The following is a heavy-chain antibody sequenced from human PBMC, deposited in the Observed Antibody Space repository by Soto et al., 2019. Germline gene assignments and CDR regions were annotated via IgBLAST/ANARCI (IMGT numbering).Heavy chain of an antibody. CDR2: IYPSGST. Sequence: SETLSLTCTVSDGSISSYYWSWIRQPAGKGLEWIGRIYPSGSTNYIPSPNSRVTMSVDTSKNQFSLKLSSVTAADTAVYYCARGRQQLVSGWFDPWGQGTLVTV. J-gene: IGHJ5*02. V-gene: IGHV4-4*07. D-gene: IGHD6-13*01. CDR1: DGSISSYY. CDR3: ARGRQQLVSGWFDP.